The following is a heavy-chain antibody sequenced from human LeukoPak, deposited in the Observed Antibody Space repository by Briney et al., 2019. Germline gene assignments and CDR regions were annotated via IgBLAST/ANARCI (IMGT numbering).Heavy chain of an antibody. D-gene: IGHD1-26*01. Sequence: PGGSLRLSCAASGFTFSSYEMNWVRQAPGKGLEWVSYISSSGSTIYYADSVKGRFISSRDNTKSSLYLQMSSLRAEDTAIYYCARDLRIVSGSYLDYWGQGTLVTVSS. CDR2: ISSSGSTI. CDR1: GFTFSSYE. V-gene: IGHV3-48*03. J-gene: IGHJ4*02. CDR3: ARDLRIVSGSYLDY.